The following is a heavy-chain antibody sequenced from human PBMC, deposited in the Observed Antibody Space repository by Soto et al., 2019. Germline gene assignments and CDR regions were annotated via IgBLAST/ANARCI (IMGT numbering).Heavy chain of an antibody. CDR1: AFSLSTGGVG. Sequence: QITLKESGPTLVKPTQTLTLTCTFSAFSLSTGGVGVGWIRQPPGKALEWLALIYWDDDKRYSPSLRSRLTITKDTSKKQVVLTMTNMDPVDTATYYCIQSRCGGDCLQSYASYYYSGMDVWGQGTTVTVSS. D-gene: IGHD2-21*02. V-gene: IGHV2-5*02. CDR3: IQSRCGGDCLQSYASYYYSGMDV. J-gene: IGHJ6*02. CDR2: IYWDDDK.